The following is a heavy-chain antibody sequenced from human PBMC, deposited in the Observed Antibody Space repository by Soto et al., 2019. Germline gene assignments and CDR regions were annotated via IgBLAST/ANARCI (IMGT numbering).Heavy chain of an antibody. CDR1: GFSFSTYA. V-gene: IGHV3-23*01. J-gene: IGHJ3*02. Sequence: HPGGSLRLSCAASGFSFSTYALSWVRQAPGKGLDWVSVISGSGGSTDYAGSVKGRFTISRDNSKNALHLQMNSLRAEDTALYYCAKVGGSGWFDAFDIWGQGTMVTVS. D-gene: IGHD6-19*01. CDR2: ISGSGGST. CDR3: AKVGGSGWFDAFDI.